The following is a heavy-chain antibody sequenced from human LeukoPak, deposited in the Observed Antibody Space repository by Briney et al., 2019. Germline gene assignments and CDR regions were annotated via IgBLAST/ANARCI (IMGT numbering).Heavy chain of an antibody. V-gene: IGHV3-21*01. Sequence: AGGSLRLSCAASGFTFSNYGMHWVRQAPGKGLEWVSSISSSSSYISYADSMKGRFTISRDNAKNSLYLQMNSLRAEDTAVYYCARDAADLAVAFDYWGQGTLVTVSS. J-gene: IGHJ4*02. D-gene: IGHD6-19*01. CDR1: GFTFSNYG. CDR3: ARDAADLAVAFDY. CDR2: ISSSSSYI.